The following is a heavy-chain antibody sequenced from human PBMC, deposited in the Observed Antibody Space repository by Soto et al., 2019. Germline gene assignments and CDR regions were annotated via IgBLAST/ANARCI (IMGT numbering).Heavy chain of an antibody. D-gene: IGHD6-13*01. CDR3: ARLPQQLGPNDY. CDR2: ISAYNGNT. V-gene: IGHV1-18*01. Sequence: ASVKVSCTASGYSFTSYGMSWVRQAPGQGLEWMGWISAYNGNTNYAQKLQGRVTMATDTSTSTAYMELRSLRSDDTAVYYCARLPQQLGPNDYWGQGTLVTVSS. CDR1: GYSFTSYG. J-gene: IGHJ4*02.